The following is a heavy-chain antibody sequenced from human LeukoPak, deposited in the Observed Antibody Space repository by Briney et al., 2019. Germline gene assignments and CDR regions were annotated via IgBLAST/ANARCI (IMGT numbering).Heavy chain of an antibody. D-gene: IGHD1-26*01. J-gene: IGHJ3*02. CDR1: GFTFSGSA. Sequence: PGGSLRLSCAASGFTFSGSAMHWVRQASGKGLEWVGRIRSKANSYATAYAASVKGRVTISRDDSRNTAYLQMNSLKPEATAVYYCASTAPGGSYRWGAFDIWGQGTMVTVSS. CDR3: ASTAPGGSYRWGAFDI. V-gene: IGHV3-73*01. CDR2: IRSKANSYAT.